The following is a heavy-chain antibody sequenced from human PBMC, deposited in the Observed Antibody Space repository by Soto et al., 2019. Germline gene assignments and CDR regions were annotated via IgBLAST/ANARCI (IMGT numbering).Heavy chain of an antibody. CDR2: ISAYNGNT. Sequence: QVQLVQSGAEVKKPGASVKVSCKASGYTFTSYGISWVRRAPGQGLEWMAWISAYNGNTNYAQKLQGRVTMTTDTSTSTAYMELRSLRSDDTAVYYCARAPEREDFDWLFPDFDYWGQGTLVTVSS. J-gene: IGHJ4*02. CDR3: ARAPEREDFDWLFPDFDY. D-gene: IGHD3-9*01. V-gene: IGHV1-18*01. CDR1: GYTFTSYG.